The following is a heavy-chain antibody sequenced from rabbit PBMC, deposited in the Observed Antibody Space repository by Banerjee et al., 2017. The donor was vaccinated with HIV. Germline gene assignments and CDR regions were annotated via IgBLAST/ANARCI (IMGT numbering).Heavy chain of an antibody. CDR1: GFSFSSSYW. CDR2: IYTGSGST. D-gene: IGHD7-1*01. J-gene: IGHJ4*01. Sequence: QEQLEESGGDLVKPEGSLTLTCTASGFSFSSSYWICWVRQAPGKGLEWIGTIYTGSGSTYYASWAKGRFTISKTSSTTVTLQMTSLTAADTATYFCARAQNAAYAGYFNLWGQGTLVTVS. CDR3: ARAQNAAYAGYFNL. V-gene: IGHV1S45*01.